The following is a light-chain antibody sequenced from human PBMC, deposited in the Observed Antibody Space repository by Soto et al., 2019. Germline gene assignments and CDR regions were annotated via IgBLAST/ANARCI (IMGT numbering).Light chain of an antibody. CDR1: QSISSW. CDR3: QQYNSYPTT. CDR2: KAS. V-gene: IGKV1-5*03. Sequence: DIQMTQSPSTLSASVGDRVTITCSASQSISSWLAWYQQKPGKAPKLLIYKASSLESGVPSSFSGSGCGTEFKLTISSLQPDDFATSDGQQYNSYPTTFAHGTKVESK. J-gene: IGKJ1*01.